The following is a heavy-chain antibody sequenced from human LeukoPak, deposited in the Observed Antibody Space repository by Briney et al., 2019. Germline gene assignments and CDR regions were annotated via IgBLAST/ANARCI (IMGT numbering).Heavy chain of an antibody. D-gene: IGHD1-26*01. V-gene: IGHV4-59*01. J-gene: IGHJ6*03. Sequence: PSETLSLTCSVSGGSISSYYWSWVRQPPGKGLEWIGYIYYSGSTNYNPSLKSRLTISVDTSKNQFSLRLSSVTAADTAVYFCARQGGSYSSYYYYMDVWGKGTTVTVSS. CDR1: GGSISSYY. CDR3: ARQGGSYSSYYYYMDV. CDR2: IYYSGST.